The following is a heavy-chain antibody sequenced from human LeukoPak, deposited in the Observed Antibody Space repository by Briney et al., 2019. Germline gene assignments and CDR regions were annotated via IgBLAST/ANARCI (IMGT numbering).Heavy chain of an antibody. CDR2: MNPNSGNT. CDR1: GYTFTSYD. Sequence: GASVKVSCKASGYTFTSYDINWVRQATGQGLEWMGWMNPNSGNTGYAQKFQGRVTITRNTSISTAYMELSSLRSEDTAVYYCARGRDYYDCSGYYTRPSKDAFDIWGQGTMVTVSS. J-gene: IGHJ3*02. CDR3: ARGRDYYDCSGYYTRPSKDAFDI. V-gene: IGHV1-8*03. D-gene: IGHD3-22*01.